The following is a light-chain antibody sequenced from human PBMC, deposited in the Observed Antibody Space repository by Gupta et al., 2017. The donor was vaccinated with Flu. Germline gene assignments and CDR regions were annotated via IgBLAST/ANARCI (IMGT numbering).Light chain of an antibody. CDR1: HSISSD. V-gene: IGKV3-15*01. Sequence: PASLAVSPGASATPSWRASHSISSDVACYQQPPGHAPRLLIFASSSLATVLPARFSGSSSGSDFTPTISILPSEDLAIYFCQHYGNWYTFGQGTKLEIK. CDR3: QHYGNWYT. J-gene: IGKJ2*01. CDR2: ASS.